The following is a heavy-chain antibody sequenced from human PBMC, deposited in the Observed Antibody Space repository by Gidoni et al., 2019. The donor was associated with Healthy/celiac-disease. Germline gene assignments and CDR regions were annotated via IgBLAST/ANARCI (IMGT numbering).Heavy chain of an antibody. V-gene: IGHV3-30*18. CDR3: AKYGAYCGGDCYSRNYFDY. J-gene: IGHJ4*02. Sequence: QVQLVESGGGVVQPGRSLRLSCAASGFTFRRYGMPWVRQAPGKGLEWVAVISYDGSNKYYADSVKGRFTISRDNSKNTLYLQMNSLRAEDTAVYYCAKYGAYCGGDCYSRNYFDYWGQGTLVTVSS. CDR2: ISYDGSNK. CDR1: GFTFRRYG. D-gene: IGHD2-21*01.